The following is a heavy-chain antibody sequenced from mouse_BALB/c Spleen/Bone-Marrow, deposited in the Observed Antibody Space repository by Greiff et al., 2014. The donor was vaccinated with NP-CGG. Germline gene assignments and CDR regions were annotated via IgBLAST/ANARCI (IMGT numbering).Heavy chain of an antibody. CDR2: IFPGDGST. CDR3: ARRGYYDYDGGAWFAY. CDR1: GYTFTSYD. D-gene: IGHD2-4*01. J-gene: IGHJ3*01. Sequence: QVQLQQSGAELVKPGASVKLSCKASGYTFTSYDINWVRQRPEQGLEWIGWIFPGDGSTKYNEKFKGKATLTTDKSSSTACMQLSRLTSEDSAVYFCARRGYYDYDGGAWFAYWGQGTLVTVSA. V-gene: IGHV1S56*01.